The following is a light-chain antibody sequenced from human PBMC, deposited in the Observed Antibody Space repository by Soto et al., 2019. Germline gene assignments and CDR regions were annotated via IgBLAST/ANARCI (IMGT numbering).Light chain of an antibody. CDR1: SGHSSYI. Sequence: QSVLTQSSSASASLGSSVKLTCTLSSGHSSYIIAWHQQQPGKAPRYLLKLEGSGSHNKGSGVPDSFSGSSSGADRYLTISNLQFEDEANYYGETWDSNILVFGGGTKLTVL. CDR3: ETWDSNILV. J-gene: IGLJ2*01. V-gene: IGLV4-60*02. CDR2: LEGSGSH.